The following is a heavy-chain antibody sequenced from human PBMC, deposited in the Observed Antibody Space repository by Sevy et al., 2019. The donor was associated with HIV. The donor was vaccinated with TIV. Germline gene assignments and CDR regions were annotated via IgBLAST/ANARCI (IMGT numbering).Heavy chain of an antibody. CDR2: IKSKIDGETT. D-gene: IGHD3-9*01. J-gene: IGHJ4*02. V-gene: IGHV3-15*01. Sequence: GGSLRLSCAVSGLTFNNAWMNWVRQAPGTGLQWVGLIKSKIDGETTDYAAPVKGRFTISRDDSKNTLFLQMNNLKIEDTAVYYCATAPGYYDSAPFDYWGPGTLVTVSS. CDR1: GLTFNNAW. CDR3: ATAPGYYDSAPFDY.